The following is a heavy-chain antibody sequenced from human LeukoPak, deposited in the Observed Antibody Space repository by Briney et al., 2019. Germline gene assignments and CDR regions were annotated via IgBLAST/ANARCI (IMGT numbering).Heavy chain of an antibody. V-gene: IGHV4-61*02. CDR2: IYTSGST. Sequence: SQTLSLTCTVSGGSISSGSYYWSWIRQPAGKGLEWIGRIYTSGSTNYNPSLKSRVTISVDTSKNQFSLKLSSVTAADTAVYYCARDGDMVRGLDWGQGTLVTVSS. CDR3: ARDGDMVRGLD. D-gene: IGHD3-10*01. J-gene: IGHJ4*02. CDR1: GGSISSGSYY.